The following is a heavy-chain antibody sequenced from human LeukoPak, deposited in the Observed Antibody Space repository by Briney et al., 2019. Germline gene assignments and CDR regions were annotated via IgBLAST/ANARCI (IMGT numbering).Heavy chain of an antibody. CDR3: AKTGPNTAMVGKANYYYYMDV. Sequence: GASVKVSCKASGYTFTSYGISWVRQAPGQGLEWMGWINPNSGGTNYAQKFQGRVTITADKSTSTAYMELSSLRSDDTAVYYCAKTGPNTAMVGKANYYYYMDVWGKGTTVTVSS. D-gene: IGHD5-18*01. CDR1: GYTFTSYG. V-gene: IGHV1-18*01. J-gene: IGHJ6*03. CDR2: INPNSGGT.